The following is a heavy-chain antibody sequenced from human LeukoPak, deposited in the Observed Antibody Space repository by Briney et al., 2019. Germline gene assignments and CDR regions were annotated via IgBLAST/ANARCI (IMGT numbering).Heavy chain of an antibody. V-gene: IGHV3-9*01. D-gene: IGHD3-3*01. J-gene: IGHJ3*02. Sequence: GGSLRLSCAASGFTFDDHGMHWVRQAPGKGLEWVSGISWSSGIIGYADTVKGRFTISRDNAKNSLYLQMDSLRAEDTALYYCAKDTGRPTDAITMEDNAFDIWGQGTMVTVSS. CDR1: GFTFDDHG. CDR3: AKDTGRPTDAITMEDNAFDI. CDR2: ISWSSGII.